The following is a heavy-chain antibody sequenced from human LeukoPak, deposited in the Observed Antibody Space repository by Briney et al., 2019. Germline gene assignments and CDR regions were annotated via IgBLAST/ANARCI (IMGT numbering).Heavy chain of an antibody. CDR1: GFTFSSYW. CDR2: IKGDGSSA. V-gene: IGHV3-74*01. Sequence: PGGSLRLSCAASGFTFSSYWMHWVRHTPGKGLVWVSRIKGDGSSASYADSVKGRFTISRDNSKNTLYLQMNSLRAEDTAVYYCASLFDYWGQGTLVTVSS. J-gene: IGHJ4*02. CDR3: ASLFDY.